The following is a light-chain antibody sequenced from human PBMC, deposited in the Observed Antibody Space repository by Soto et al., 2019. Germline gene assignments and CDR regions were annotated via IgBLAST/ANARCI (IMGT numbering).Light chain of an antibody. CDR2: AAS. V-gene: IGKV1-6*01. CDR3: LQDYNSPRT. J-gene: IGKJ1*01. CDR1: QGIRNA. Sequence: AIQMTQSPSSLSASVGDRVTITCRASQGIRNALGWYQQKPGKAPKVLIYAASSLESGVPSRFSGSGSGTDFTLTISSLHPEDSATYYCLQDYNSPRTFGQGTKVEV.